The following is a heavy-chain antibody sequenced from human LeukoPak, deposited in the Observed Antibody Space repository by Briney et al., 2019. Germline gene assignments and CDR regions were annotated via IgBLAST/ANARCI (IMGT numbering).Heavy chain of an antibody. CDR3: AKDSSPVVAATEYSDY. V-gene: IGHV3-30*18. Sequence: GRSLRLSCAASGFTFSSYGMHWVRQAPGKGLEWVAVISYDGSNKYYADSVKGRFTISRDNSKNTLYLQMNSLRAEDTAVYYCAKDSSPVVAATEYSDYWGQGTLVTVSS. CDR1: GFTFSSYG. J-gene: IGHJ4*02. CDR2: ISYDGSNK. D-gene: IGHD2-15*01.